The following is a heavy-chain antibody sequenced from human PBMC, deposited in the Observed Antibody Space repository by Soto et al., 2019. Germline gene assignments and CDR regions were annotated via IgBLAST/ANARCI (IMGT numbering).Heavy chain of an antibody. CDR1: GGSLISNK. V-gene: IGHV3-23*01. Sequence: CVDFGGSLISNKKSWVRQAPGKGLEWVSAISGSGGSTYYADSVKGRFTISRDNSKNTLYLQMNSLRAEDTAVYYCAKEADYYDSSGYYSGAFDIWGQGTMVTVSS. D-gene: IGHD3-22*01. CDR3: AKEADYYDSSGYYSGAFDI. J-gene: IGHJ3*02. CDR2: ISGSGGST.